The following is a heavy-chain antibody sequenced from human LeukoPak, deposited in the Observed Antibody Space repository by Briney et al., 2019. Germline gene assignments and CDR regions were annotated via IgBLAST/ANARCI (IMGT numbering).Heavy chain of an antibody. CDR2: INPSGGRT. CDR3: ARGEYSSTWHPFDY. V-gene: IGHV1-46*01. CDR1: GYTFTNYF. Sequence: ASVKVSCKASGYTFTNYFIHWVRQAPGQGLEWMGIINPSGGRTTYAQKFQGRVTMTGDTSASTIYMELSSLRFEDTAVYYCARGEYSSTWHPFDYWGQGTLVTVSS. D-gene: IGHD6-6*01. J-gene: IGHJ4*02.